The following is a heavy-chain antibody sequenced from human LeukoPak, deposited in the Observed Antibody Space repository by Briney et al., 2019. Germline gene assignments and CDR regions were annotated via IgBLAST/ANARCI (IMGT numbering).Heavy chain of an antibody. D-gene: IGHD3-16*01. V-gene: IGHV3-30*01. CDR2: ISYDGSKK. Sequence: GRSLRLSCAASGFTFSSYAMHWLRQAPGKGLEWLAVISYDGSKKYYADSVKGRFIISRDKSNNTLYLQMNSLRTEDTAVYYCATGGTPNYYYYYYMDVWGKGTTVTVSS. CDR3: ATGGTPNYYYYYYMDV. CDR1: GFTFSSYA. J-gene: IGHJ6*03.